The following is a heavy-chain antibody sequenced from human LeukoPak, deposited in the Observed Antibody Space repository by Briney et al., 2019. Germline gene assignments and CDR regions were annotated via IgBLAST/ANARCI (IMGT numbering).Heavy chain of an antibody. CDR3: ARAVSYAFDI. Sequence: GGSLRLSCAASGFTFSDYYMSWLRQAPGKRLEWVSYISSDSSTIYYADSVKGRFTISRDNAKNSLYLQMNSLRIEDTAVYYCARAVSYAFDIWGQGTMVTVST. D-gene: IGHD5/OR15-5a*01. CDR1: GFTFSDYY. V-gene: IGHV3-11*04. J-gene: IGHJ3*02. CDR2: ISSDSSTI.